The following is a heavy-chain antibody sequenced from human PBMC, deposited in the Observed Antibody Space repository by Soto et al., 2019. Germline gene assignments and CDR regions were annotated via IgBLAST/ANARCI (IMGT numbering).Heavy chain of an antibody. Sequence: QVQLVQSGAEVKKPGSSVKVSCKASGGTFSSYAISWVRQAPGQGLEWMGGIIPIFGTANYAQKFQGRVTITADKSTSTAYMELSSLRSEDTAAYYCARVGGPRGYCSGGSCYSNYYFDYWGQGTLVTVSS. CDR3: ARVGGPRGYCSGGSCYSNYYFDY. J-gene: IGHJ4*02. CDR2: IIPIFGTA. D-gene: IGHD2-15*01. CDR1: GGTFSSYA. V-gene: IGHV1-69*06.